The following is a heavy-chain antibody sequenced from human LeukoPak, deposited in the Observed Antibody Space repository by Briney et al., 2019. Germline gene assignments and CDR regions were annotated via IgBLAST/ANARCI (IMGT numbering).Heavy chain of an antibody. Sequence: SETLSLTCAVYGGSFSGYYWSWIRQPPGKGLEWIGRIYTSGSTNYNPSLKSRVTMSVDTSKNQFSLKLSSVTAADTAVYYCASCRETGNFDYWGQGTLVTVSS. D-gene: IGHD3-10*01. V-gene: IGHV4-59*10. CDR2: IYTSGST. CDR1: GGSFSGYY. CDR3: ASCRETGNFDY. J-gene: IGHJ4*02.